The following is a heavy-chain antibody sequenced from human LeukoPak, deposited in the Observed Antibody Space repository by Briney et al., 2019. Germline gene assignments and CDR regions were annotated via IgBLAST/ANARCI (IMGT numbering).Heavy chain of an antibody. V-gene: IGHV4-38-2*01. CDR1: GYSITNGYY. CDR2: IYHSGSA. D-gene: IGHD6-6*01. CDR3: ARLYSSYYCDY. Sequence: PSETLSLTSGVSGYSITNGYYWAWIRQPPGQGLEWFAYIYHSGSAYYNPSLKSRVTISVDTSKNQFSLELSSVTAADTAVYYCARLYSSYYCDYWGQGTLVTVSS. J-gene: IGHJ4*02.